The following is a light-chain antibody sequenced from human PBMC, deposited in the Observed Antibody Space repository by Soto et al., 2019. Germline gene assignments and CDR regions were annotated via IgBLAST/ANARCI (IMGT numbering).Light chain of an antibody. Sequence: QSALTQPPSVSGSPGQSVTISCTGTSSDVGSYNRVSWYQQPPGTAPKLMIYEVSNRPSGVPDRFSGSKSGNTASLTISGLQAEDEADYYCSLYTSSSTYVFGTGPKLTVL. CDR2: EVS. CDR3: SLYTSSSTYV. CDR1: SSDVGSYNR. J-gene: IGLJ1*01. V-gene: IGLV2-18*01.